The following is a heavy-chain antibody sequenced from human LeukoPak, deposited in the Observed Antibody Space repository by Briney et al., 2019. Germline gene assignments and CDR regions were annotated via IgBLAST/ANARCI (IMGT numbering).Heavy chain of an antibody. CDR3: ARFDNYGGNSGRFDY. V-gene: IGHV4-38-2*01. Sequence: SETLSLTCAVSGYSISSGYYWGWLRQPPGKGLEWIGSIYHSGSTYYNPSLKSRVTISVDTSKNQFSLKLSSVTAADTAVYYCARFDNYGGNSGRFDYWGQGTLVTVSS. J-gene: IGHJ4*02. CDR1: GYSISSGYY. D-gene: IGHD4-23*01. CDR2: IYHSGST.